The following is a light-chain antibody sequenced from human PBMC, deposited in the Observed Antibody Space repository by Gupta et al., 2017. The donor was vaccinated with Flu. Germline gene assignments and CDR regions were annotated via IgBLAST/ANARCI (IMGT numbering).Light chain of an antibody. V-gene: IGLV2-14*03. Sequence: QSALTQPASVSGSPGQSITISCAGTSSDVGLSNSVSWFQQHPGKAPKLLIYDVTKRTSGVSSRFSGSKSGTTASLTIAGLEAEDESDYFCSSYTSTNTVYVFGTGTKVTVL. CDR1: SSDVGLSNS. J-gene: IGLJ1*01. CDR3: SSYTSTNTVYV. CDR2: DVT.